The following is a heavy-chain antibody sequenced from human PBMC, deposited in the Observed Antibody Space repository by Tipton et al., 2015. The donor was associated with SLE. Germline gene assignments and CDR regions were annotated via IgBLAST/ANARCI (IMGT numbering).Heavy chain of an antibody. D-gene: IGHD3-10*01. CDR1: GYSISSGYY. CDR2: ISHGGIT. V-gene: IGHV4-34*01. J-gene: IGHJ4*02. Sequence: TLSLTCAVSGYSISSGYYWTWIRQPPGKGLEWIGEISHGGITNYNPSLKSRVTISVDTSKNQFSLKLSSVTAADTAVYYCARGRGIHLFDYWGQGTLVTVSS. CDR3: ARGRGIHLFDY.